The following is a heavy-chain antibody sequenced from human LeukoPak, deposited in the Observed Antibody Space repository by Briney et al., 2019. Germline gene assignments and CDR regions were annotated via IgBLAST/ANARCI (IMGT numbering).Heavy chain of an antibody. D-gene: IGHD3-10*01. J-gene: IGHJ4*02. CDR3: ARRVTMVRGVPDY. Sequence: GASVTVSCTASGYTFTIYGISWVRQAHGQGNEGMGWISAYNGNTNYAQKLQGRVTMTTDTSTSTAYLELRSLRSDDTAVYYCARRVTMVRGVPDYWGQGTLLTVSS. V-gene: IGHV1-18*01. CDR1: GYTFTIYG. CDR2: ISAYNGNT.